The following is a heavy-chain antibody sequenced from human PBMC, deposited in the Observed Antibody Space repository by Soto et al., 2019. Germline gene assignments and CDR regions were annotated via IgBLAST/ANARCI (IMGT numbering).Heavy chain of an antibody. V-gene: IGHV3-23*01. J-gene: IGHJ4*02. D-gene: IGHD3-22*01. CDR2: IGGSGRTT. Sequence: PGGSLRLSCAASAFTFHNYAMSWVRQAPGKGLAWVSVIGGSGRTTYYADSVKGRFTISRDNSNHTLFLQMNSMRAEDTDVYYCAKSRYSDSSGDFSDYWGQGTLVTVSS. CDR3: AKSRYSDSSGDFSDY. CDR1: AFTFHNYA.